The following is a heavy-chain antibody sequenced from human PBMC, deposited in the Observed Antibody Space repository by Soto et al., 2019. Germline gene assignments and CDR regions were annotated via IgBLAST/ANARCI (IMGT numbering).Heavy chain of an antibody. CDR1: GFTFSSYG. Sequence: QVQLVESGGGVVQPGRSLRLSCAASGFTFSSYGMHWVRQAPGKGLEWVAVISYDGSNKYYADSVKGRFTISRDNSKNTLYLQMNSLRAEDTAVYYCAKDQDSSGWYGYYYYYGMDVWGQGTTVTVSS. D-gene: IGHD6-19*01. J-gene: IGHJ6*02. CDR3: AKDQDSSGWYGYYYYYGMDV. CDR2: ISYDGSNK. V-gene: IGHV3-30*18.